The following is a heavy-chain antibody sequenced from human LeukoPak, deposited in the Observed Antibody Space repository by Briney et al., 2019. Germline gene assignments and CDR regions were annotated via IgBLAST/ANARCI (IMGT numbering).Heavy chain of an antibody. J-gene: IGHJ4*02. V-gene: IGHV4-4*02. CDR2: IYHSGST. CDR1: GDSISSSDW. Sequence: PSGTLSLTCAVSGDSISSSDWWSWVRQPPGKGLEWIGEIYHSGSTNYNPSLKSRVTISVDKSKNQFSLRLTSVTAADTAVYYCARQTGSGLFILPGGQGTLVTVSS. D-gene: IGHD3/OR15-3a*01. CDR3: ARQTGSGLFILP.